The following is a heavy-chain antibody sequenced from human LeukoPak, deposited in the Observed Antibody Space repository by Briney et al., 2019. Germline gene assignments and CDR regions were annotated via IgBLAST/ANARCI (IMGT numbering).Heavy chain of an antibody. CDR1: GFTFTNAW. J-gene: IGHJ4*02. CDR3: TTLRRWEPDSPDY. Sequence: PGGSLRLSCAASGFTFTNAWMVWVRQAPGKGLEWVGRIKSKADGETADYSAPVKGRFTISREDSKNTLYLQMNSLKIEDTALYYCTTLRRWEPDSPDYWGQGTLVTVSS. CDR2: IKSKADGETA. D-gene: IGHD1-26*01. V-gene: IGHV3-15*01.